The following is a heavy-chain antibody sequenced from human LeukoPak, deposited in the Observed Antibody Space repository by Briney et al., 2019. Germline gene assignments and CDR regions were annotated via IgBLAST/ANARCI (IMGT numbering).Heavy chain of an antibody. J-gene: IGHJ6*02. CDR3: AREGPMVRGAVDYYYYGMDV. Sequence: GASVKVSCKASGGTFSSYAISWVRQAPGQGLEWVGRIIPILGIANYAQKFQGRVTITADKSTSTAYMELSSLRSEDAAVYYCAREGPMVRGAVDYYYYGMDVWGQGTTVTVSS. CDR1: GGTFSSYA. D-gene: IGHD3-10*01. CDR2: IIPILGIA. V-gene: IGHV1-69*04.